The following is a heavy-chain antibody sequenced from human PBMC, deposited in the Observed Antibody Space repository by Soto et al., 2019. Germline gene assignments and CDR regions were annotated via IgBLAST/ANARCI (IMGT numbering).Heavy chain of an antibody. CDR1: GFSFDDYA. Sequence: EVQLVESGGGLVQPGGSLRLSCAASGFSFDDYAMHWDRQAPGKGLEWVSGISWNSGSIAFADPVKGRFTISRDNAKNSLYLQMNSVRAAETALYYCAKDILFDSIAVAEKGNFDYWGQGTLVTVSS. V-gene: IGHV3-9*01. CDR3: AKDILFDSIAVAEKGNFDY. CDR2: ISWNSGSI. J-gene: IGHJ4*02. D-gene: IGHD6-19*01.